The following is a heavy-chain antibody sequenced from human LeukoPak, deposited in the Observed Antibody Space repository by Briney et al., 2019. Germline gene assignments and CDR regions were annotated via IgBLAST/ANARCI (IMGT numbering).Heavy chain of an antibody. D-gene: IGHD6-13*01. CDR1: GYTFTGYY. V-gene: IGHV1-2*02. CDR3: ASDIIASDAFDI. J-gene: IGHJ3*02. Sequence: ASVRVSCKASGYTFTGYYMHWVRQAPGQGLEWMGWINPNSGGTNYAQKFQGRVTMTRDTSISTAYMELSRLRSDDTAVYYCASDIIASDAFDIWGQGTMVTVSS. CDR2: INPNSGGT.